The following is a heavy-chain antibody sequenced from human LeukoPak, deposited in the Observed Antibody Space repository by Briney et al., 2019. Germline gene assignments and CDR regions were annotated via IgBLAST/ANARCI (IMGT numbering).Heavy chain of an antibody. CDR1: VGSFSGYY. CDR2: NNHSGSS. CDR3: ARGLIDGQNSHSLDY. D-gene: IGHD5-24*01. J-gene: IGHJ4*02. Sequence: SETLSLTCAVYVGSFSGYYWSWIRQPPGKGLEWIGENNHSGSSNYNPSLKSRVTISVDTSKNQFSLKLSSVTAADTAVYYCARGLIDGQNSHSLDYWGQGTLVTVSS. V-gene: IGHV4-34*01.